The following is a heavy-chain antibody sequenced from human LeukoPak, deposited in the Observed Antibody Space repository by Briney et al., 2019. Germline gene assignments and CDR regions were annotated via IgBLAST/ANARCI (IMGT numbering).Heavy chain of an antibody. Sequence: GGSLRLSCAASGFTFNTYAMSWVRQAPGKGLEWVSAISGSGYSTYYADSVKGRFTISRDNSNNTLYLQMNSLRAEDTAVYYCVRGGGYSPVYWGQGTLATVSS. CDR3: VRGGGYSPVY. V-gene: IGHV3-23*01. J-gene: IGHJ4*02. CDR1: GFTFNTYA. CDR2: ISGSGYST. D-gene: IGHD3-22*01.